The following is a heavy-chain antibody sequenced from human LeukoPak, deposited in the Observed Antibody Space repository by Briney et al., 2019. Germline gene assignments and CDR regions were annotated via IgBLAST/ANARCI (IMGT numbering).Heavy chain of an antibody. CDR1: GFTFDDYG. CDR2: INWNGGST. Sequence: GGSLRLSCAASGFTFDDYGMSWVRQAPGKGLKWVSGINWNGGSTGYADSVKGRFTISRDNAKNSLYLQMNSLRAEDTALYYCAGGRYYYDSSGYYTRWGQGTLVTVSS. J-gene: IGHJ4*02. D-gene: IGHD3-22*01. V-gene: IGHV3-20*04. CDR3: AGGRYYYDSSGYYTR.